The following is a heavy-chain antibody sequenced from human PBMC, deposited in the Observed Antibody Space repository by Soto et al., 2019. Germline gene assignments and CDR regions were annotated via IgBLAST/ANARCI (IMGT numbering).Heavy chain of an antibody. CDR2: TYYRSKWYN. V-gene: IGHV6-1*01. D-gene: IGHD3-10*01. Sequence: PSQTLSLTCAISGDSVSSNSAAWNWIRQSPSRGLEWLGRTYYRSKWYNDYAVSVKSRITINPDTSKNQFSLKLSSVTAADTAVYYCARVEYYYGSGRKIDPWGQGTLVTVSS. J-gene: IGHJ5*02. CDR1: GDSVSSNSAA. CDR3: ARVEYYYGSGRKIDP.